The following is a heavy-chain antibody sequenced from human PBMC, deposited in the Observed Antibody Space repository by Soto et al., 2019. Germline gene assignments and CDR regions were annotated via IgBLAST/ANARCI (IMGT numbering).Heavy chain of an antibody. CDR1: GYTFTGYY. Sequence: PSVKVSCKASGYTFTGYYMHWVRQAPGQGLEWMGWINPNSGGTNYAQKFQGWVTMTRDTSISTAYMELSRLRSDDTAVYYCARDLVEIFGVVTPNYYYGMDVWGQGTTVTVSS. CDR2: INPNSGGT. D-gene: IGHD3-3*01. CDR3: ARDLVEIFGVVTPNYYYGMDV. V-gene: IGHV1-2*04. J-gene: IGHJ6*02.